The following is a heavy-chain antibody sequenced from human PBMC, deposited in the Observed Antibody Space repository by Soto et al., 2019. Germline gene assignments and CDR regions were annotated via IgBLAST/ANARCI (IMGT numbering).Heavy chain of an antibody. D-gene: IGHD6-19*01. J-gene: IGHJ4*02. Sequence: QLQLQESGPGLVKPSETLSLTCTVSGGSISSSSYYWGWIRQPPGKGLEWIGSIYYSGSTYYNPSLKSRVTISVDTSKNQFSLKLSSLTAADTALYYCARHSSGWLYYFDYWGQGTLVTVSS. CDR1: GGSISSSSYY. CDR3: ARHSSGWLYYFDY. CDR2: IYYSGST. V-gene: IGHV4-39*01.